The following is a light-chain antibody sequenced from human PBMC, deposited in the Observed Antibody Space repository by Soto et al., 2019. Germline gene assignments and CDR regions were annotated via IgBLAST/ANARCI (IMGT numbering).Light chain of an antibody. CDR2: GVS. V-gene: IGKV3-15*01. J-gene: IGKJ4*01. CDR1: QRLSSN. CDR3: QQYKNWLALT. Sequence: EIVMTQSPATLSVSPGETATLSCRASQRLSSNLAWYQQKPGQAPRLLIYGVSTRATGVPARVSGSGSGTEFTLTISSLQSEDSAVYYCQQYKNWLALTFGGGTKVDIK.